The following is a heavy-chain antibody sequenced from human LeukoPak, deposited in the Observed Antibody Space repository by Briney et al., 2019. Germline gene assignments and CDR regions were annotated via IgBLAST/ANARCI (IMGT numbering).Heavy chain of an antibody. Sequence: SETLSHTCAVSGGSISSSSYYWGWIRQPPGKGLEWIGGIYYGGSTYYNPSLKSRLTISIDTSKNQFSLKLSSVTAADTAVYYCARKVDYWGQGTLVTVSS. V-gene: IGHV4-39*01. CDR2: IYYGGST. CDR1: GGSISSSSYY. J-gene: IGHJ4*02. CDR3: ARKVDY.